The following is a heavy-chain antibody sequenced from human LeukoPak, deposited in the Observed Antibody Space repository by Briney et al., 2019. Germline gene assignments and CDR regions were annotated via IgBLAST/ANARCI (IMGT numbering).Heavy chain of an antibody. CDR2: ISSSSSFT. D-gene: IGHD3-10*01. CDR3: ARALYGSGSYSTY. Sequence: KPGGSLRLSCAASGFTFSDFFMTWIRQAPGKGLEWVSYISSSSSFTAYADSVKGRFTISRDNTKNSLYLQMNSLRAEDTAVYYCARALYGSGSYSTYWGQGTLVTVSS. V-gene: IGHV3-11*05. CDR1: GFTFSDFF. J-gene: IGHJ4*02.